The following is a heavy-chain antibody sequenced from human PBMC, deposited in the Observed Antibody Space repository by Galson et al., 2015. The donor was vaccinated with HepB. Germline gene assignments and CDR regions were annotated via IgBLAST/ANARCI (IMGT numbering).Heavy chain of an antibody. J-gene: IGHJ6*03. Sequence: SLRLSCAASGFTFDDYAMHWVRQAPGKGLEWVSGISWNSGSIGYADSMKGRFTISRDNAKNSLYLQMNSLRAEDTALYYCAKDVTTYYYYYYMDVWGKGTTVTVSS. CDR3: AKDVTTYYYYYYMDV. CDR1: GFTFDDYA. D-gene: IGHD1-1*01. CDR2: ISWNSGSI. V-gene: IGHV3-9*01.